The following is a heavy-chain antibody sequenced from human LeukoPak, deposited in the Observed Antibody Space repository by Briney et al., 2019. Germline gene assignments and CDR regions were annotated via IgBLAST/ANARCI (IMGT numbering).Heavy chain of an antibody. V-gene: IGHV3-21*01. Sequence: GGSLRLSCAASGFTFSSYSMNWVRQAPGKGLEWVSSISSSSSYIYYADSVKGRFTISRDNAKNSLYLQMNSLRAEDTAVYYCARDNDLLRYFDWPLDYWGQGTLVTVSA. CDR3: ARDNDLLRYFDWPLDY. D-gene: IGHD3-9*01. CDR2: ISSSSSYI. J-gene: IGHJ4*02. CDR1: GFTFSSYS.